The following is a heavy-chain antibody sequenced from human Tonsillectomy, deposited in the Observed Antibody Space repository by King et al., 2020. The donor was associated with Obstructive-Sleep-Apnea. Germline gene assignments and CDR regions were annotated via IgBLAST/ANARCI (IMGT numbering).Heavy chain of an antibody. Sequence: QLQESGPGLVKPSETLSLTCTVSGGSISSSSYYWGWIRQPPGKGLEWIGSIYYSGGTYYNPSLKSRVTMSVDTSKNQFSLKLRSVTAADTAVYYCAGGPGLRYFAWSAYNWFDPWGQGTLVTVSS. CDR1: GGSISSSSYY. CDR3: AGGPGLRYFAWSAYNWFDP. D-gene: IGHD3-9*01. CDR2: IYYSGGT. J-gene: IGHJ5*02. V-gene: IGHV4-39*07.